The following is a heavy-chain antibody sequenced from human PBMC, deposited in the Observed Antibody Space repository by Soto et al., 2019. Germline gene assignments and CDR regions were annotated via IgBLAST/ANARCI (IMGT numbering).Heavy chain of an antibody. D-gene: IGHD1-7*01. CDR1: GFTLSGYS. Sequence: QVQLVESGGGVVQPGRSLRLSCAASGFTLSGYSMHWVRQAPGKGLEWVAVTSHDGSNNYYADSVKGRFTISRDNSKKTLYLQMEGLRPEEPSVYFCVRNPSFGGTTLYPCYGWDVWGKGTKVPVTS. CDR3: VRNPSFGGTTLYPCYGWDV. CDR2: TSHDGSNN. V-gene: IGHV3-30-3*01. J-gene: IGHJ6*04.